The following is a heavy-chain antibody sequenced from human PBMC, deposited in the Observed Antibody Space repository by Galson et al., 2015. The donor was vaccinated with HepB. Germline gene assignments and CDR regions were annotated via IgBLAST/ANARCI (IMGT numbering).Heavy chain of an antibody. CDR1: GYTFTSNG. D-gene: IGHD2-15*01. J-gene: IGHJ4*02. CDR2: ISANTGHT. CDR3: ARDRLHSLDY. V-gene: IGHV1-18*01. Sequence: SVKVSCKASGYTFTSNGISWVRQAPGHGLEWMGWISANTGHTNYAQEFQGRVTLTRDTSTSSVHMALRSLRIDDTAVYYCARDRLHSLDYWGPGSLVTVSS.